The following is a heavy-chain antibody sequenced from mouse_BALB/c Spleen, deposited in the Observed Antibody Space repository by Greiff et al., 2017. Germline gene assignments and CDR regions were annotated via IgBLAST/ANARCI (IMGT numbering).Heavy chain of an antibody. CDR3: ARYVGTMITTSAMDY. CDR1: GDSITSGY. D-gene: IGHD2-4*01. CDR2: ISYSGST. Sequence: VQLQQSGPSLVKPSQTLSLTCSVTGDSITSGYWNWIRKFPGNKLEYMGYISYSGSTYYNPSLKSRISITRDTSKNQYYLQLNSVTTEDTATYYCARYVGTMITTSAMDYWGQGTSVTVSS. V-gene: IGHV3-8*02. J-gene: IGHJ4*01.